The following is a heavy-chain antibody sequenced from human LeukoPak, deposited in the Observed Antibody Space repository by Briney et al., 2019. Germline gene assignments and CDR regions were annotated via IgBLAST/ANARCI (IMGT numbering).Heavy chain of an antibody. D-gene: IGHD5-18*01. V-gene: IGHV3-7*01. CDR1: GFTFSSYW. CDR2: IKQDGSEK. Sequence: PGGSLRLSCAASGFTFSSYWMSWVRQAPGKGLEWVANIKQDGSEKYYVDSVKGRFTISRGNAKNSLYLQMNSLRAEDTAVYYCARLMETTMVTEFDYWGQGTLVTVSS. CDR3: ARLMETTMVTEFDY. J-gene: IGHJ4*02.